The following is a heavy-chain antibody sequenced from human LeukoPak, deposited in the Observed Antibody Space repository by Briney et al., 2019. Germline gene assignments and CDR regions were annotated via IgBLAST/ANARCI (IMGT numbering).Heavy chain of an antibody. V-gene: IGHV3-7*01. J-gene: IGHJ4*02. Sequence: PGGSLRLSCAASGFTFSSYWMSWVRQAPGKGLERVANIKQDGSEKYYVDSVKGRSTISRDNAKNSLYLQMNSLRAEDTAVYYCARTRITMIVGLASRFDYWGQGTLVTVSS. CDR2: IKQDGSEK. CDR1: GFTFSSYW. CDR3: ARTRITMIVGLASRFDY. D-gene: IGHD3-22*01.